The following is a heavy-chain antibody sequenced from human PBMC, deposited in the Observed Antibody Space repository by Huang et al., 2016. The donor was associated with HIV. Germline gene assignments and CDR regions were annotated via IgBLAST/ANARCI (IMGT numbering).Heavy chain of an antibody. Sequence: EVQLVQSGAELKKPGESLKISCRASGYSFTSYWLGWVRQMPGKGLEWRGIIYPADSDSRYSPSFQGQVTSSADKYINTAYLQWGSLKASDTAMYYCAKLVRRDSSSRDGFDVWGQGTLVTVSS. V-gene: IGHV5-51*01. CDR3: AKLVRRDSSSRDGFDV. CDR1: GYSFTSYW. CDR2: IYPADSDS. D-gene: IGHD3-22*01. J-gene: IGHJ3*01.